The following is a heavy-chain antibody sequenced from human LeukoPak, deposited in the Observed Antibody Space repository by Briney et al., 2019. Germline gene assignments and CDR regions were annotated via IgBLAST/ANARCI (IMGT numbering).Heavy chain of an antibody. V-gene: IGHV4-34*01. CDR1: GGSFSGYY. CDR2: INHSGST. Sequence: SETLSLTCAVYGGSFSGYYWSWIRQPPGKGLEWIGEINHSGSTNYNPSLKSRVTISLDKSKNQFSLNMRSVTAADTAVYYCASSRGGSSGWYVYRIDYWGQGTLVTVSS. J-gene: IGHJ4*02. D-gene: IGHD6-19*01. CDR3: ASSRGGSSGWYVYRIDY.